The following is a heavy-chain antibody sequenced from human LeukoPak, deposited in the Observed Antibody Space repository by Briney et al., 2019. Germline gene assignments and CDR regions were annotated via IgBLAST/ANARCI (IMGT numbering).Heavy chain of an antibody. J-gene: IGHJ6*03. CDR3: ARFAAGGSYYYYMDV. V-gene: IGHV3-48*01. D-gene: IGHD6-25*01. CDR1: GFTFSSYT. CDR2: IGTRSTTI. Sequence: GGSLRLSCAASGFTFSSYTMNWVRQPPGKGLEWIANIGTRSTTIYYADSVKGRFTISRDNAKNSLYLQMNSLRADDTAVYYCARFAAGGSYYYYMDVWGKGTTVTVSS.